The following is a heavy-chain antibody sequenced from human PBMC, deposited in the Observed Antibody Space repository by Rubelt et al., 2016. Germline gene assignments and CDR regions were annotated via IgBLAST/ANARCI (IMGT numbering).Heavy chain of an antibody. CDR2: INHSGST. Sequence: QVQLQQWGAGLLKPSETLSLTCAVYGGSFSGYYWSWIRQPPGKGLEWIGEINHSGSTNYNPSLKSRVTISVDTSKNQFSLKLSAVTAADTAVYYCARPPGLRNAYWYFDLWGRGTLVTVSS. CDR1: GGSFSGYY. J-gene: IGHJ2*01. D-gene: IGHD4-17*01. V-gene: IGHV4-34*01. CDR3: ARPPGLRNAYWYFDL.